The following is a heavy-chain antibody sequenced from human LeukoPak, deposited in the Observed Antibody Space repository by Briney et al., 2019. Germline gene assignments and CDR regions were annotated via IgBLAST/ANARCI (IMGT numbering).Heavy chain of an antibody. V-gene: IGHV3-30*03. J-gene: IGHJ6*04. CDR1: GFTFSSYG. CDR2: ISYDGSNE. Sequence: GGSLRLSCAASGFTFSSYGMHWVRQAPGKGLEWVAVISYDGSNEYYADSVKGRFTISRDNAKNSLYLQMNSLRAEDTAVYYCAREGLRVWGKGTTVTVSS. CDR3: AREGLRV.